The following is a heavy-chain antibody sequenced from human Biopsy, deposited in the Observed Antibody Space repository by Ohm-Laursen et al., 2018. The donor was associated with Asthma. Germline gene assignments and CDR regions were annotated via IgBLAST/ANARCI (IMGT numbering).Heavy chain of an antibody. CDR2: VYWTGST. J-gene: IGHJ4*02. Sequence: SQTLSLTCSVYGGSISSFYWSRIRPSPEKGLEWMGYVYWTGSTNYNPSLKSRITMSVDTSKNQMYLELTSVTAADTAIYYCVRAVRNEQWLAPFDYWGQGKPVTVSS. CDR1: GGSISSFY. CDR3: VRAVRNEQWLAPFDY. D-gene: IGHD6-19*01. V-gene: IGHV4-59*01.